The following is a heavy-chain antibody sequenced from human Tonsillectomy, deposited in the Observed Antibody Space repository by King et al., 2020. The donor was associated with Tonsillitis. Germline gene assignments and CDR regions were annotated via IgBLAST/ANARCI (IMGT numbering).Heavy chain of an antibody. CDR1: GGSISSGGYY. Sequence: QLQESGPGLVKPSQTLSLTCTVSGGSISSGGYYWSWIRQHPGKGLEWIGYIYYSGSTYYNPPLKSRVTISVDTSKNQFSLKLRSVTAADTAVYYCARSTRGVVVPAAIRGGWYFDLWGRGTLVTVSS. V-gene: IGHV4-31*03. J-gene: IGHJ2*01. CDR2: IYYSGST. D-gene: IGHD2-2*01. CDR3: ARSTRGVVVPAAIRGGWYFDL.